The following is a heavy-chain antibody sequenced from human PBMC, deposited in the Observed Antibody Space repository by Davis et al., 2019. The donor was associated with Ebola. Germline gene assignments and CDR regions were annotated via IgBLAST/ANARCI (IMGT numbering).Heavy chain of an antibody. CDR1: GFTFSSYA. CDR2: ISYDGSNK. V-gene: IGHV3-30*14. Sequence: GESLKISCAASGFTFSSYAMHWVRQAPGKGLEWVAVISYDGSNKYYADSVKGRFTISRDNSKNTLYLQMNSLRAEDTAVYYCARVTRYSSSWYDSWGQGTLVTVSS. CDR3: ARVTRYSSSWYDS. J-gene: IGHJ5*01. D-gene: IGHD6-13*01.